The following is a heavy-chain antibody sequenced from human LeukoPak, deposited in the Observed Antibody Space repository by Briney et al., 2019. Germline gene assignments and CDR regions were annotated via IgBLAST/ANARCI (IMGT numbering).Heavy chain of an antibody. CDR1: GGSISSGSHY. CDR2: IYTSGST. V-gene: IGHV4-61*02. CDR3: ARELGYAVTSLDH. Sequence: SETLSLTCTVSGGSISSGSHYWSWIRQPAWKGLEWIGRIYTSGSTHYNPSLKSRVTISVDTSKNQFSLKLSSVTAADTALYYGARELGYAVTSLDHWRQGALVAVSS. D-gene: IGHD4-17*01. J-gene: IGHJ4*02.